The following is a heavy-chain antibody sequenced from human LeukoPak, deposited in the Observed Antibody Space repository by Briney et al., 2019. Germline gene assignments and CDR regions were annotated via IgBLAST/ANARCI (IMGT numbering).Heavy chain of an antibody. V-gene: IGHV3-30*02. Sequence: PGGSLRLSCAASGFIFSSYGMHWVRQTPGKGLEWVAFIMYDGSNKYYADSVKGRFTISRDNSKNTLYLQMNSLRAEDTAVYYCARTRGRGYYDYWGQGTLVTVSS. D-gene: IGHD3-22*01. J-gene: IGHJ4*02. CDR2: IMYDGSNK. CDR3: ARTRGRGYYDY. CDR1: GFIFSSYG.